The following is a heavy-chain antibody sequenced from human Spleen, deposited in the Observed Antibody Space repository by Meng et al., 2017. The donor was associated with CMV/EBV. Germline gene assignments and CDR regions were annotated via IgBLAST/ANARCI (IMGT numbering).Heavy chain of an antibody. CDR2: IRSKAYDGTT. D-gene: IGHD3-3*01. V-gene: IGHV3-49*04. Sequence: GESLKISCTCSGFTFGDYAMSWVRQAPGKGLEWVGFIRSKAYDGTTEYAASVKGRVTISRDDSKSIAYLQMNSLKTEDTAVYYCARARFLEWLKDYYYGMDDWGQGTTVTVSS. CDR3: ARARFLEWLKDYYYGMDD. CDR1: GFTFGDYA. J-gene: IGHJ6*02.